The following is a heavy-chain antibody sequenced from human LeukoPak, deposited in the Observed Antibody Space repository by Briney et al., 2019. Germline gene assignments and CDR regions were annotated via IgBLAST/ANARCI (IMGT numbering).Heavy chain of an antibody. Sequence: GASVKVSCKASGYTFTSYAMHWVRQAPGQRLEWMGWINAGNGNTKYSQKFQGRVTITRDTSASTAYMELSSLKSEDTAVYYCARDLHGEGIFDYWGQGTLVTVSS. CDR3: ARDLHGEGIFDY. CDR1: GYTFTSYA. D-gene: IGHD2-15*01. V-gene: IGHV1-3*01. CDR2: INAGNGNT. J-gene: IGHJ4*02.